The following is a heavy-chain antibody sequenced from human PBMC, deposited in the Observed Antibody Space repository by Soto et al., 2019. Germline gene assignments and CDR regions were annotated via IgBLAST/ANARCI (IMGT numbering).Heavy chain of an antibody. CDR2: IKPGGSDL. CDR3: ARQITYSCDF. V-gene: IGHV5-51*01. J-gene: IGHJ4*01. D-gene: IGHD4-4*01. Sequence: GESLKISCKGVGYRLDAAWIGWVRQMPGKGLEWMGIIKPGGSDLRYSPSFRGQVTISADAAVNTAYLQWDSLKASDTAMYYCARQITYSCDFWGHGTLVTVSS. CDR1: GYRLDAAW.